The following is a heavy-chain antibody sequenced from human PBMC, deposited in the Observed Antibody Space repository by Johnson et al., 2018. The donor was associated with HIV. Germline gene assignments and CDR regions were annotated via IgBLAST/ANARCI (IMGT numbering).Heavy chain of an antibody. Sequence: LLVESGGRLVQPGRSLRLSCAASGFSFDDYAMHWVRQVPGKGLEWVAGLTWNSGRKGYADSVKGRFTISRDNPKNSLYLQMNSLKPEDTALYYCTKGIVVGTPHDAFDIWGQGTIVTVSS. CDR1: GFSFDDYA. CDR2: LTWNSGRK. J-gene: IGHJ3*02. D-gene: IGHD2-15*01. V-gene: IGHV3-9*01. CDR3: TKGIVVGTPHDAFDI.